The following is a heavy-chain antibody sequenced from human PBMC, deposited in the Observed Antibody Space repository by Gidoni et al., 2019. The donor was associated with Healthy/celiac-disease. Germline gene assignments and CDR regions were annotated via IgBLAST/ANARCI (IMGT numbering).Heavy chain of an antibody. CDR2: MNPNSGNT. V-gene: IGHV1-8*01. J-gene: IGHJ6*02. D-gene: IGHD6-6*01. Sequence: QVQLVQSGAEVKKPGASVKVSCKASGYTFTSYDINWVRQATGQGLEWMGWMNPNSGNTGYAQKFQGRVTMTRNTSISTAYMELSSLRSEDTAVYYCARVHRPYYYYGMDVWGQGTTVTVSS. CDR3: ARVHRPYYYYGMDV. CDR1: GYTFTSYD.